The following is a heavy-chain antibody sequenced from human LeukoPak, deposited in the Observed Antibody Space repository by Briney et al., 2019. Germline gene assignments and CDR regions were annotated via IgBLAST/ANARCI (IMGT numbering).Heavy chain of an antibody. CDR3: ARSNYYDSSGLPSGP. CDR2: INHSGST. D-gene: IGHD3-22*01. V-gene: IGHV4-34*01. CDR1: GFTVSSNY. Sequence: GSLRLSCAASGFTVSSNYMSWIRQPPGKGLEWIGEINHSGSTNYNPSLKSRVTISMDTSKKQFSVKLSSVTAADTAVYYCARSNYYDSSGLPSGPWGQGSLVTVSS. J-gene: IGHJ5*02.